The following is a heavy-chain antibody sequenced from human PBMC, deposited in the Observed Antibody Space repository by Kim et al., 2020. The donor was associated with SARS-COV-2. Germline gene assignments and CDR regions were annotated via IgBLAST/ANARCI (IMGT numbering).Heavy chain of an antibody. CDR2: ISWNSGSI. Sequence: GGSLRLSCAASGFTFDDYAMHWVRQAPGKGLEWVSGISWNSGSIGYADSVKGRFTISRDNAKNSLYLQMNSLRAEDTALYYCAKDGSYGILDYYYYGMDVWGQGTTVTVSS. D-gene: IGHD5-18*01. CDR1: GFTFDDYA. V-gene: IGHV3-9*01. CDR3: AKDGSYGILDYYYYGMDV. J-gene: IGHJ6*02.